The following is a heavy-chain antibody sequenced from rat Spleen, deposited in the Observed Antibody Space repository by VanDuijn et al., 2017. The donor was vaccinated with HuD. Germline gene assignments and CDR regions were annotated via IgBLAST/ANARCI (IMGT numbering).Heavy chain of an antibody. D-gene: IGHD1-7*01. V-gene: IGHV5-25*01. J-gene: IGHJ2*01. CDR1: GFILSDYY. CDR3: ASYD. Sequence: EVQLEESGGGLVQPGRSLKLSCVASGFILSDYYMAWVRQAPTKGLEWVASIGPSGDSTYYRASVKGRFTVSRDNAKSSLYLQMGSLRSEDSATYYCASYDWGQGVMVTVSS. CDR2: IGPSGDST.